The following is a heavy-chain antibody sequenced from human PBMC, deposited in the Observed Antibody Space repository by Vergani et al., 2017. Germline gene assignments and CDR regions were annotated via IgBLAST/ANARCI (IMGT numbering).Heavy chain of an antibody. V-gene: IGHV4-39*01. Sequence: QLQLQESGPGLVKSSETLSLTCTVSGGSISSSSYYWGWIRQPPGKGLEWIGSIYYSGSTYYNPSLKSRVTISVDTSKNQFSLKLSSVTAADTAVYYCGRRVAMVRGVTAFDIWDQGPMVTVSS. CDR2: IYYSGST. CDR3: GRRVAMVRGVTAFDI. D-gene: IGHD3-10*01. CDR1: GGSISSSSYY. J-gene: IGHJ3*02.